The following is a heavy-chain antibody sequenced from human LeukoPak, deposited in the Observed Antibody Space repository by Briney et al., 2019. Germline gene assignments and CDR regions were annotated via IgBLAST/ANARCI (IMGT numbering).Heavy chain of an antibody. CDR2: ISAYNGNT. CDR3: ATSSRYGRGPNWFDS. V-gene: IGHV1-18*01. CDR1: GHTFTSYG. D-gene: IGHD6-13*01. Sequence: ASVKVSCKASGHTFTSYGISWVRQAPGQGLEWMGWISAYNGNTNYAQKLQGRVTMTTDTSTSTAYMELRSLRSDYTAVYYSATSSRYGRGPNWFDSWGQGTMATVSS. J-gene: IGHJ5*01.